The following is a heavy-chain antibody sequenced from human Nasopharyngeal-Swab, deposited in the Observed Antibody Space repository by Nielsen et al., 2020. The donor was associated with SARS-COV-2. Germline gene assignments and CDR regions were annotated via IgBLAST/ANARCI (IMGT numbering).Heavy chain of an antibody. CDR2: IYYSGST. CDR3: ARDIGTPAYPRYYYYGMDV. D-gene: IGHD1-1*01. J-gene: IGHJ6*02. Sequence: WIRQPPGKGLEWIGYIYYSGSTYYNPSLKSRVTISADTSKNQFSLKLSSVTAADTAVYYCARDIGTPAYPRYYYYGMDVWGQGTTVTVSS. V-gene: IGHV4-31*02.